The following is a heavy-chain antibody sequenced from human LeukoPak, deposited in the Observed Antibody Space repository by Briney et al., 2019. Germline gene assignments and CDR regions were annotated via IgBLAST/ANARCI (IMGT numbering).Heavy chain of an antibody. CDR3: AKDSPLDYDSSGYYVFDY. V-gene: IGHV3-23*01. CDR1: GFTFSSYA. Sequence: PGGSLRPPCAASGFTFSSYAMSWVRQAPGKGLEWVSAISGSGGSTYYADSVKGRFTISRDNSKNTLYLQMNSLRAEDTAVYYCAKDSPLDYDSSGYYVFDYWGQGTLVTVSS. D-gene: IGHD3-22*01. CDR2: ISGSGGST. J-gene: IGHJ4*02.